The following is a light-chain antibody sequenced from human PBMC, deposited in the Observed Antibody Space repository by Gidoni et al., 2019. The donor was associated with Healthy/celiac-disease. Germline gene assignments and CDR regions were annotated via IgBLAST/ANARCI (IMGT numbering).Light chain of an antibody. CDR1: QSVSSY. Sequence: EIVLTPAPATLSLSPGERATLPCRPSQSVSSYLAWYQQKPGQAPRLLIYDASNRATGIPARFSGSGYGTDFTLTISSLEPEDFAVYYCQQRSNFFXXXTQLEIK. J-gene: IGKJ5*01. CDR2: DAS. V-gene: IGKV3-11*01. CDR3: QQRSNF.